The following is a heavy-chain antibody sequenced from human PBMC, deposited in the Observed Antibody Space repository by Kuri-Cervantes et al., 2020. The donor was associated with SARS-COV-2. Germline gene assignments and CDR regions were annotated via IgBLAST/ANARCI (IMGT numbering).Heavy chain of an antibody. V-gene: IGHV3-7*01. J-gene: IGHJ5*02. CDR1: GFTFSSYW. D-gene: IGHD2-21*01. CDR2: IKQDGSEK. CDR3: AREALCCGGDCYSRGLGWFDP. Sequence: GESLKISCAASGFTFSSYWMSWVRQAPGKGLEWVANIKQDGSEKYYVDSVKGRFTISRDNAKNSLYLQMNSLRAEDTAVYYCAREALCCGGDCYSRGLGWFDPWGQGTLVTVSS.